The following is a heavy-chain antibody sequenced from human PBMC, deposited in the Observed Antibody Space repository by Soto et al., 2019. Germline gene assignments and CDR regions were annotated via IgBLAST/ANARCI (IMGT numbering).Heavy chain of an antibody. CDR2: IYPGDSDT. D-gene: IGHD2-21*02. CDR1: GYSFTSYW. Sequence: GESLKISCKGSGYSFTSYWIGWVRQMPGKGLEWMGIIYPGDSDTRYSPSFQGQVTMTRDTSTTTVYMELSSLTSEDTAVYYCARGSGVTVPDYWGQGTQVTVSS. J-gene: IGHJ4*02. CDR3: ARGSGVTVPDY. V-gene: IGHV5-51*01.